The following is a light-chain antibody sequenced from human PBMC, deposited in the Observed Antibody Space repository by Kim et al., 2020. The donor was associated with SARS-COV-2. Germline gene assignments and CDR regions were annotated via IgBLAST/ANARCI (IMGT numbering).Light chain of an antibody. CDR3: QKYKSVPIT. J-gene: IGKJ5*01. V-gene: IGKV1-27*01. CDR1: QGISNY. CDR2: AAS. Sequence: ASVGDRVTIPCQASQGISNYLAWYQQKPGKPPKLLIYAASTLQSGVPSRFSGSGSGTDFTLTITSLQPEDVATYYCQKYKSVPITFGQGTRLEIK.